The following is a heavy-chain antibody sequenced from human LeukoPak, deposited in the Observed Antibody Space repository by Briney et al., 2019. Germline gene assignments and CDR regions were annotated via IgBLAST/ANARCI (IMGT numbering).Heavy chain of an antibody. CDR2: INPDSGGT. CDR3: ARESPGIAAAGTFRALDI. D-gene: IGHD6-13*01. CDR1: GYTFTDYY. Sequence: GASVKVSCKASGYTFTDYYIHWVRQAPGQGLEWMGWINPDSGGTDSAQKFQGRVTMTRDTSTSTVYMELSSLRSEDTTFYYCARESPGIAAAGTFRALDIWGQGTMVTVSS. V-gene: IGHV1-2*02. J-gene: IGHJ3*02.